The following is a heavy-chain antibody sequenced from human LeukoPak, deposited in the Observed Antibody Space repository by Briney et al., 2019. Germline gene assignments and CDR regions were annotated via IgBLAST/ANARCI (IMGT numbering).Heavy chain of an antibody. J-gene: IGHJ6*02. CDR2: ISGSGDST. CDR1: GFTFSSYA. CDR3: AKSLGSSSWCFYYGMDV. D-gene: IGHD6-6*01. Sequence: GGSLRLSCAASGFTFSSYAMSWVRQAPGKGLEWVSAISGSGDSTYYGDSVKGRFTISRDNSKNTLYLQMNSLRAEDTAVYYCAKSLGSSSWCFYYGMDVWGQGTTVTVSS. V-gene: IGHV3-23*01.